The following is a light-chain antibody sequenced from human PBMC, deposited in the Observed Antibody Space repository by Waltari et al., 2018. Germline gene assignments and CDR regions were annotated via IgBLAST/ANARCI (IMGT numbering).Light chain of an antibody. V-gene: IGKV1-13*02. CDR2: DAS. Sequence: AIHLTQSPSSLSASVGDRITITCRASQGISSALAWYQQKRGESPKFLIYDASSLRGWVPSRFSGSASGTDFTLTITSLQPEDFATYYCQQLHSYPITFGQGTRLEIK. J-gene: IGKJ5*01. CDR3: QQLHSYPIT. CDR1: QGISSA.